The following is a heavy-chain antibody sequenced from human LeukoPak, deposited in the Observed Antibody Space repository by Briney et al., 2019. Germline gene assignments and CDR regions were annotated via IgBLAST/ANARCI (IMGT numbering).Heavy chain of an antibody. J-gene: IGHJ4*02. CDR3: ASGGYSFFY. V-gene: IGHV3-7*03. CDR1: GFSFSSYW. Sequence: GGSLRLSCAASGFSFSSYWMNWVRQAPGKGLEWVANIKQDGSERYYVDSVKGRFTISRDNAKNSLYLQMNSLRAEDTAVYYCASGGYSFFYWGQGTLVTVSS. D-gene: IGHD5-18*01. CDR2: IKQDGSER.